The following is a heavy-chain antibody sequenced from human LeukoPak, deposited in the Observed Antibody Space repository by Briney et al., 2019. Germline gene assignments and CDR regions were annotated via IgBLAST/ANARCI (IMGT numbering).Heavy chain of an antibody. Sequence: GGSLRLSCTASGFTFGDYATSWFRQAPGKGLEWVGFIRSKAYGGTTEYAASVKGRFTISRDDSKSIAYLQMNSLKTEDTAVYYCTRGRPYYYDSSGYEVPFDYWGQGTLVTVSS. J-gene: IGHJ4*02. D-gene: IGHD3-22*01. V-gene: IGHV3-49*03. CDR2: IRSKAYGGTT. CDR1: GFTFGDYA. CDR3: TRGRPYYYDSSGYEVPFDY.